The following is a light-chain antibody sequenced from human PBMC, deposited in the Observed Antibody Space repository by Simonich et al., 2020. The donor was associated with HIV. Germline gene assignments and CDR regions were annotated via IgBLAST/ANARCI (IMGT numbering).Light chain of an antibody. CDR3: QQFNSYPFT. Sequence: AIQLTQSPSSLSASVGDRVTITCRASQGISSALAWYQQKPVKAPKLLIDDASSLESGVPSRFSGSGSGTDFTLTIGSLQPEDFATYYCQQFNSYPFTFGPGTKVDIK. J-gene: IGKJ3*01. V-gene: IGKV1-13*02. CDR2: DAS. CDR1: QGISSA.